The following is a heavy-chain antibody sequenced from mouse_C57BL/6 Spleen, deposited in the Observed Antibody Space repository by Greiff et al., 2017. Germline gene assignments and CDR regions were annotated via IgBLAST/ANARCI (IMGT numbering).Heavy chain of an antibody. J-gene: IGHJ1*03. CDR3: ARAYSNYGYFDV. CDR1: GYTFTDYY. CDR2: INPYNGGT. D-gene: IGHD2-5*01. V-gene: IGHV1-19*01. Sequence: EVQLQQSGPVLVKPGASVTMSCKASGYTFTDYYMNWVKQSHGKSLEWIGVINPYNGGTSYNQKFTGKATLTVDKSSSTAYMELNSLTYEESAVYYCARAYSNYGYFDVWGTGTTVTVSS.